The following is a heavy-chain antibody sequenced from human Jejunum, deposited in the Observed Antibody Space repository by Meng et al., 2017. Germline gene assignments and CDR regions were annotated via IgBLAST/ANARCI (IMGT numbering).Heavy chain of an antibody. J-gene: IGHJ6*02. D-gene: IGHD3-10*01. CDR1: GFTLSDYY. CDR2: ISSSGSTK. Sequence: GGSLRLSCAASGFTLSDYYMSWIRQAPGKGLEWVSYISSSGSTKYYADSVKGRFTISRDNVKNSLFLQMNSLRAEDTAIYYCTRDKAGGWLGFGAKYYEYGMDVWGQGTTVTVSS. CDR3: TRDKAGGWLGFGAKYYEYGMDV. V-gene: IGHV3-11*01.